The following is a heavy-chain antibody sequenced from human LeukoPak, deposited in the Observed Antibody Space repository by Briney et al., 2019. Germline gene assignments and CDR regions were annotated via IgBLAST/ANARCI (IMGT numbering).Heavy chain of an antibody. Sequence: GGSLRLSCAASGFTFSSYAMHWVRQAPGKGLEYVSAISSNGGSTYYADSVKGRFTISRDNSKNTLYLQMSSLRAEDTAVYYCVKDTVAGTPTYYFDYWGQGTLVTVSS. V-gene: IGHV3-64D*06. CDR2: ISSNGGST. D-gene: IGHD6-19*01. CDR1: GFTFSSYA. CDR3: VKDTVAGTPTYYFDY. J-gene: IGHJ4*02.